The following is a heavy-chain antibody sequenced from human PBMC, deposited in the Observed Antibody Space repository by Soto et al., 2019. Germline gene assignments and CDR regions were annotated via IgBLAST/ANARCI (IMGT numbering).Heavy chain of an antibody. Sequence: EVQLLESGGGLVQPGGSLRLSCAASGFTFSSYAMSWVRQAPGKGLEWVSAISGSGGSTYYADSVKGRFTISRDNSKNTLYLQLHSLRAEDTAVSYCAYSSNHFDYWRQGTLVTVSS. CDR1: GFTFSSYA. D-gene: IGHD6-13*01. J-gene: IGHJ4*02. V-gene: IGHV3-23*01. CDR2: ISGSGGST. CDR3: AYSSNHFDY.